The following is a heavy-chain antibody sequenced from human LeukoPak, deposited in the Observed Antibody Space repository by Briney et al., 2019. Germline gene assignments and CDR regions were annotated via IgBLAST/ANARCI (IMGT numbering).Heavy chain of an antibody. J-gene: IGHJ6*03. CDR3: AREKIGTGTVLGKDYYYMDV. D-gene: IGHD3-16*01. CDR1: GYSISSGYY. CDR2: IYHSGST. V-gene: IGHV4-38-2*02. Sequence: PSETLSLTCTVSGYSISSGYYWGWIRQPPGKGLEWIGSIYHSGSTYYNPSLKSRVTISVGTSKNQFSLKLSSVTAADTAMYYCAREKIGTGTVLGKDYYYMDVWGKGTTVTVSS.